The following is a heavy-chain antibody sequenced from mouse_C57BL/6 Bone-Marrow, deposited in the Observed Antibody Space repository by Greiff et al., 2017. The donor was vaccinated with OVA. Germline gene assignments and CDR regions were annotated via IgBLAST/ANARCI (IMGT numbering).Heavy chain of an antibody. D-gene: IGHD4-1*02. CDR2: ISDGGSYT. V-gene: IGHV5-4*03. CDR3: TRGHSTGTSIDY. Sequence: EVKLVESGGGLVKPGGSLTLSCAASGFTFSSYAMSWVRQTPVKGLEWVATISDGGSYTYYPDNVKGQFTITGDNAKNNRYLQMSHLKSEDTAMYYGTRGHSTGTSIDYWGQGTTLTVSS. CDR1: GFTFSSYA. J-gene: IGHJ2*01.